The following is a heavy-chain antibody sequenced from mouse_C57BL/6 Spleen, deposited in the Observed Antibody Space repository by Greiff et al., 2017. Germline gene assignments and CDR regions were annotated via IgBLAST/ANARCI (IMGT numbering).Heavy chain of an antibody. D-gene: IGHD2-4*01. J-gene: IGHJ4*01. Sequence: QVHVKQSGPGLVQPSQSLSITCTVSGFSLTIYGVHWVRQSPGKGLEWLGVIWRGGSTDYNAAFMSRLSITKDNSKSQVFFKMNSLQADDTAIYYCAKNRGDYDEGYAMDYWGQGTSVTVSS. CDR1: GFSLTIYG. V-gene: IGHV2-5*01. CDR2: IWRGGST. CDR3: AKNRGDYDEGYAMDY.